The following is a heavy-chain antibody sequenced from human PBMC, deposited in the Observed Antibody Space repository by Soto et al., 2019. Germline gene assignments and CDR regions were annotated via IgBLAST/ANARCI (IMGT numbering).Heavy chain of an antibody. D-gene: IGHD3-10*01. CDR2: IYYTGNT. V-gene: IGHV4-59*08. CDR3: ARRIIALEIFDY. CDR1: GGSMTSYY. J-gene: IGHJ4*02. Sequence: ETLSLTCTVSGGSMTSYYWSWIRQPPGKGLEWIGFIYYTGNTKYNASLKSRVTISVGTSKNLFSLKLKSVTAADTAVYYCARRIIALEIFDYWGQGTLVTVSS.